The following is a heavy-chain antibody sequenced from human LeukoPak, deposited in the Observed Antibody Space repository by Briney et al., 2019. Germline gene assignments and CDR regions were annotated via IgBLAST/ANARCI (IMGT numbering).Heavy chain of an antibody. CDR1: GFTFSSYA. CDR2: ISYDGSNK. J-gene: IGHJ4*02. D-gene: IGHD5-18*01. Sequence: GGSLRLSCAASGFTFSSYAMHWVRQAPGKRLEWVAVISYDGSNKYYADSVKGRFTISRDNSKNTLYLQMNSLRAEDTAVYYCARATTIQLWLQVGYWGQGTLVTVSS. CDR3: ARATTIQLWLQVGY. V-gene: IGHV3-30-3*01.